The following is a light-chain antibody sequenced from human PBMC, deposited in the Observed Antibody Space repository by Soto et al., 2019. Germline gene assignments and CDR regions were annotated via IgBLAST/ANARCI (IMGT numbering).Light chain of an antibody. Sequence: DIKMTQSPSSLSASVGDRVTITCRASQYISNYLNWYQQKSGTAPKLLIHTASTLQSGVPSRFSGRGSGPDFTLTSSSVQPDDFAIYFCQQSYSTPPTFGQGNTLEIK. CDR1: QYISNY. V-gene: IGKV1-39*01. CDR3: QQSYSTPPT. J-gene: IGKJ2*01. CDR2: TAS.